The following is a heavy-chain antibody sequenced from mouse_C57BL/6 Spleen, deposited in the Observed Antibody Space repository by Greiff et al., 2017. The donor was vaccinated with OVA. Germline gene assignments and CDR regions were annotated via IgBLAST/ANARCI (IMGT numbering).Heavy chain of an antibody. CDR2: ISAGGSYT. CDR1: GFTFSSYA. D-gene: IGHD2-3*01. J-gene: IGHJ1*03. CDR3: ARVSDGYGDWYFDV. V-gene: IGHV5-4*03. Sequence: EVKLVESGGGLVKPGGSLKLSCAASGFTFSSYAMYWVRQTPEKRLEWVATISAGGSYTYYPDNVKGRFTISRDNAKNNLYLQMSHLKSEDTAMYYCARVSDGYGDWYFDVWGTGTTVTVSS.